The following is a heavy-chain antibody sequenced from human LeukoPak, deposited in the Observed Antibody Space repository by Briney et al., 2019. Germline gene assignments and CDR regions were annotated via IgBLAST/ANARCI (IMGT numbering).Heavy chain of an antibody. J-gene: IGHJ6*03. CDR2: ISGSGGSP. D-gene: IGHD4-11*01. CDR1: ELNFSKIG. CDR3: ARARGVTTVYYYYYMDV. Sequence: GGSLRLSCVTSELNFSKIGMTWLRQAPGKGLEWVATISGSGGSPFYADSVKARFTISRDNSKNTLYLEMNSLRVEDTAVYYCARARGVTTVYYYYYMDVWGKGTTVTVSS. V-gene: IGHV3-23*01.